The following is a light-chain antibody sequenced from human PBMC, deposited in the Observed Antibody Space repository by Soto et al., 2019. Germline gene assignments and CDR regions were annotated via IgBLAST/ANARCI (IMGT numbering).Light chain of an antibody. Sequence: DIQMTQSPSTLSASVGDTVAITCRASHSISGWLAWYQQKPGKAPTLLIYGASSLQTGVPSRFSGSGSGTEFTLSIISLQPDDVSTYYCQHVNSYAWTFGQGTEVEIK. CDR3: QHVNSYAWT. J-gene: IGKJ1*01. CDR1: HSISGW. CDR2: GAS. V-gene: IGKV1-5*01.